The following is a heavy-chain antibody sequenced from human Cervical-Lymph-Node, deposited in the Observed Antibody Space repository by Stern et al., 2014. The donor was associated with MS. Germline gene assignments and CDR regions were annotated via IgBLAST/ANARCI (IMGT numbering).Heavy chain of an antibody. CDR1: GYTFTGNY. Sequence: QVQLGQSGAEVKKPGASVTVSCKASGYTFTGNYMHWVRQAPGQGLERMGRINPNSGGTKYAQKFQGRVSMARETSTSTADMDLSRLRSDDTAVYYCARGTYFDYYYYGMDVWGQGTTVTVSS. CDR3: ARGTYFDYYYYGMDV. D-gene: IGHD3-9*01. V-gene: IGHV1-2*06. J-gene: IGHJ6*02. CDR2: INPNSGGT.